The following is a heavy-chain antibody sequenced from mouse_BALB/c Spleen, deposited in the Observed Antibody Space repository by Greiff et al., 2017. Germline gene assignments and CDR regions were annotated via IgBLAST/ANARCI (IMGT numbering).Heavy chain of an antibody. CDR2: ISSGGSYT. V-gene: IGHV5-9-4*01. CDR3: ARDDGYAYFDV. J-gene: IGHJ1*01. Sequence: EVKVEESGGGLVKPGGSLKLSCAASGFTFSSYAMSWVRQSPEKRLEWVAEISSGGSYTYYPDTVTGRFTISRDNAKNTLYLEMSSLRSEDTAMYYCARDDGYAYFDVWGAGTTVTVSS. D-gene: IGHD2-3*01. CDR1: GFTFSSYA.